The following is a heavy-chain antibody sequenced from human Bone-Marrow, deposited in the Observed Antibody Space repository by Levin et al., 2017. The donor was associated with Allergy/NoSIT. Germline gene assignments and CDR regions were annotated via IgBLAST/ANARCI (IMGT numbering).Heavy chain of an antibody. V-gene: IGHV3-33*01. Sequence: GGSLRLSCAASGFTFSSYGMHWVRQAPGKGLEWVAVIWYDGSNKYYADSVKGRFTISRDNSKNTLYLQMNSLRAEDTAVYYCARDRVRMQYSSPPGLGYWGQGTLVTVSS. CDR1: GFTFSSYG. CDR3: ARDRVRMQYSSPPGLGY. D-gene: IGHD6-6*01. J-gene: IGHJ4*02. CDR2: IWYDGSNK.